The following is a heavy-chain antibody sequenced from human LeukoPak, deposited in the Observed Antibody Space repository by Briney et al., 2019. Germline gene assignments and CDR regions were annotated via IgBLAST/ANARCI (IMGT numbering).Heavy chain of an antibody. CDR1: GFAVSTKY. D-gene: IGHD6-13*01. Sequence: GGTLRLSCAASGFAVSTKYMSWVRQAPGKGLEWVSLIYSVSGTYYAASVKGRFTTSRDNSKNTLYLQMNNLRAEDTAVYYCARGGNSSTWYEFDYWGQGTLVTVSS. CDR3: ARGGNSSTWYEFDY. V-gene: IGHV3-53*01. CDR2: IYSVSGT. J-gene: IGHJ4*02.